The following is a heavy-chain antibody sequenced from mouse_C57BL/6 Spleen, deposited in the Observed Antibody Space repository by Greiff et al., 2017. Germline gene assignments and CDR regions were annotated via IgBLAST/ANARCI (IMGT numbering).Heavy chain of an antibody. D-gene: IGHD4-1*01. CDR1: GFSLTSYA. CDR3: SRTLGKYYAMDY. V-gene: IGHV2-9-1*01. CDR2: IWTGGGT. J-gene: IGHJ4*01. Sequence: VQRVESGPGLVAPSQSLSITCTVSGFSLTSYAISWVRQPPGKGLEWLGVIWTGGGTNYNSALKSRLRISKYNAKRQFFLKMSRLQTDDTARDYLSRTLGKYYAMDYWGQGTSVTVSS.